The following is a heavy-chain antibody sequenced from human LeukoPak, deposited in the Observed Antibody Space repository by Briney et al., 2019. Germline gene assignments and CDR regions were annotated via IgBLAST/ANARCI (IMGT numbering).Heavy chain of an antibody. CDR2: IRYDGSNK. CDR1: EFTFDDYA. CDR3: AKDRSRQQMWGIIKKWFDP. D-gene: IGHD1-14*01. V-gene: IGHV3-30*02. J-gene: IGHJ5*02. Sequence: PGGSLRLSCAASEFTFDDYAMHWVRQAPGKGLEWVAFIRYDGSNKYYADSVKGRFTISRDNSRNTLYLQMNSLRTEDTAVYFCAKDRSRQQMWGIIKKWFDPWGQGTLVSVSS.